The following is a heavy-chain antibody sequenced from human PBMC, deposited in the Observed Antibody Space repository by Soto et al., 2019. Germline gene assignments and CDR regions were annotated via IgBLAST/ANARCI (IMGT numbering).Heavy chain of an antibody. CDR1: GYTFTSYA. Sequence: QVQLVQSGAEVKKPGASVKVSCKASGYTFTSYAMHWVRQAPGQRLEWMGWINAGNGNTKYSQKFQGRVTITRDTAASTAYMELSSLRSEDTAVYYCARAYYRRGGFDPWGQGTLVTVSS. CDR2: INAGNGNT. J-gene: IGHJ5*02. CDR3: ARAYYRRGGFDP. D-gene: IGHD1-26*01. V-gene: IGHV1-3*01.